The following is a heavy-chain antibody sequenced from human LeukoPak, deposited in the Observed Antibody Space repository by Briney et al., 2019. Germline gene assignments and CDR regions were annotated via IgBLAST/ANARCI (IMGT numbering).Heavy chain of an antibody. J-gene: IGHJ4*02. Sequence: PSGTLSLTCAVYGGAFSNYYWTWVRQTPGKGLEWIGEISHTGDITNYKRSLKIRVTISGDSSKKQFSLKLTSVTAADTGIYYCARVPDITARPCDSWGPGTRVTVS. CDR3: ARVPDITARPCDS. V-gene: IGHV4-34*01. CDR1: GGAFSNYY. D-gene: IGHD1-1*01. CDR2: ISHTGDIT.